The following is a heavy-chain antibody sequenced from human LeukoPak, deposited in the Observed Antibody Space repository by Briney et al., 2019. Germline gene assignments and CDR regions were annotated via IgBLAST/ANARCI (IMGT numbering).Heavy chain of an antibody. Sequence: PGGSLRLSCAASGFTFSTYGMNWVRQATGKGRAWVSYISSSTSTIYYADSVKGRFTISRDNAKNSLYLQMNSLRDEDTAVYYCARAYCGGGFCYSGFDFWGQGTLVTVSS. D-gene: IGHD2-15*01. CDR3: ARAYCGGGFCYSGFDF. CDR1: GFTFSTYG. CDR2: ISSSTSTI. J-gene: IGHJ4*02. V-gene: IGHV3-48*02.